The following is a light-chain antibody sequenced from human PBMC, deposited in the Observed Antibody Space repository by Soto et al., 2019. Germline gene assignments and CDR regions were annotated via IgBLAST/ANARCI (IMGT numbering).Light chain of an antibody. V-gene: IGLV1-44*01. J-gene: IGLJ2*01. CDR1: SSNIGSNT. Sequence: QSVLTQPPSASGTPGQRVTISCSGSSSNIGSNTVNWYQQLPGTAPKLLIYSNNQRPSGAPDRFSGSKSGTSASLAISGLQSEDEADYYCAAWDDSLNVVFGGGTKVTV. CDR2: SNN. CDR3: AAWDDSLNVV.